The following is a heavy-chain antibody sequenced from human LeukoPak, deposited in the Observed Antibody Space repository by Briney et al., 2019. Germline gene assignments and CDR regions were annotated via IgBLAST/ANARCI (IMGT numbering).Heavy chain of an antibody. CDR1: GYTFTGYY. J-gene: IGHJ6*02. Sequence: ASVKVSCKASGYTFTGYYMHWVRQAPGQGREWMGWINPNSGGTNYAQKFQGRVTMTRDTSISTAYMELSRLRSDDTAVYYCARAWLPGEDYYGMDVWGQGTTVTVS. V-gene: IGHV1-2*02. CDR2: INPNSGGT. D-gene: IGHD3-10*01. CDR3: ARAWLPGEDYYGMDV.